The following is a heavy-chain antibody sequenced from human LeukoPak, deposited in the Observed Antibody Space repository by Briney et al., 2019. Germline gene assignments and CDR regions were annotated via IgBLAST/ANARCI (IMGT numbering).Heavy chain of an antibody. CDR1: GFTFDDSA. CDR3: AKTWIEYSNYAYSYGTDV. J-gene: IGHJ6*02. CDR2: IGGDGDT. D-gene: IGHD4-11*01. Sequence: PGGSLRLSCAASGFTFDDSAMHWVRQPPGKGLEWVSLIGGDGDTYYADSVRGRFTISRDNSKSSLYLQLNSLRTEDTALYYCAKTWIEYSNYAYSYGTDVWGQGTTVTLS. V-gene: IGHV3-43*02.